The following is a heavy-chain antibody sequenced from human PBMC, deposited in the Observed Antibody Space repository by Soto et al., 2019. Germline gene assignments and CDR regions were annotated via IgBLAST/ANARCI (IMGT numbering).Heavy chain of an antibody. V-gene: IGHV3-15*01. J-gene: IGHJ4*02. CDR2: VKSKSDGETT. D-gene: IGHD2-21*01. CDR3: STDRRIASSDY. CDR1: GFTFTNTW. Sequence: EVQLVESGGGLVKPGESLRLSCAASGFTFTNTWMGWVRQAPGKGLEWVGRVKSKSDGETTDYAGPVKGRFTISRDDSKNTLYLQMNSLNAEDTAVYYCSTDRRIASSDYWGQGTLVTVSS.